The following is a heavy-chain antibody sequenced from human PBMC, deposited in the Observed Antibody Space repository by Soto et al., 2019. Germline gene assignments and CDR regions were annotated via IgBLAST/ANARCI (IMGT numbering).Heavy chain of an antibody. J-gene: IGHJ4*02. CDR3: AKRPYTISSRLYYFDY. D-gene: IGHD6-6*01. CDR2: ISSGGDGT. CDR1: GFTFSSYG. V-gene: IGHV3-23*01. Sequence: GGSLRLSCAASGFTFSSYGMSWVHQAPGKGLEWVSAISSGGDGTYYADSVKGRFTISRDNSKNTVYLQMNSLRAEDTALYYCAKRPYTISSRLYYFDYWGQGTLVTVSS.